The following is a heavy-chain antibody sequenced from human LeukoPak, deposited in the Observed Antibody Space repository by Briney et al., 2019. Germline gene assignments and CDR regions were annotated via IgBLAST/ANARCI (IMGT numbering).Heavy chain of an antibody. CDR1: GYSFNNYW. Sequence: GESLKISCKGSGYSFNNYWIAWVRQMPGKGLEWMGIIYPGDSETRYSPSFQGQVTISADKSISTAYLQWSSLKASDTAMYYCARQVVVVTGTRYYFDYWGQGTLVTVSS. CDR2: IYPGDSET. V-gene: IGHV5-51*01. D-gene: IGHD2-15*01. J-gene: IGHJ4*02. CDR3: ARQVVVVTGTRYYFDY.